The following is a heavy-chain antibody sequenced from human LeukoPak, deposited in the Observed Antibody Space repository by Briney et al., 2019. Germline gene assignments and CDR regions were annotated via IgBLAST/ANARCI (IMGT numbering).Heavy chain of an antibody. J-gene: IGHJ5*02. CDR3: ARDFAYKQRLHDNWFDP. D-gene: IGHD4-11*01. CDR1: GGTFSSYA. Sequence: GSSVKVSCKASGGTFSSYAISWVRQAPGQGLEWMGGIIPIFGTANYAQKFQGRVTITTDESTSTAYMELSSLRSEDTAVYYCARDFAYKQRLHDNWFDPWGQGTLVTVS. CDR2: IIPIFGTA. V-gene: IGHV1-69*05.